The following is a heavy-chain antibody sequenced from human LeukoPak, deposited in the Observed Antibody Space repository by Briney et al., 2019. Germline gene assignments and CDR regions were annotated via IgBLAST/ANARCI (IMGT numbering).Heavy chain of an antibody. D-gene: IGHD1-26*01. CDR1: GFTFSSYE. CDR3: VVHSATSCY. J-gene: IGHJ4*02. Sequence: PGGSLRLSCAASGFTFSSYELNWVPQAPGKGLEWISYITLSGTTMYYADSVKGRFTISRDNAKTSLHLQMNSLRVEDTAVYYCVVHSATSCYWGQGTLVTVSS. CDR2: ITLSGTTM. V-gene: IGHV3-48*03.